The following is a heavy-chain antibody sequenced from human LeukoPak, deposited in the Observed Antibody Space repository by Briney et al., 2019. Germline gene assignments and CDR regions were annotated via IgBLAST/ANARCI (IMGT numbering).Heavy chain of an antibody. J-gene: IGHJ6*03. CDR2: IKQDGSEK. V-gene: IGHV3-7*01. Sequence: PGGSLRLSCAASGFTFSSYWMSWVRQAPGKGLEWVANIKQDGSEKYYVDSVKGRFTISRDNAKNSLYLQMNSLRAEDTAVYYCARGVGYCSGGSCYPYYYYMDVWGKGTTVTVSS. CDR1: GFTFSSYW. CDR3: ARGVGYCSGGSCYPYYYYMDV. D-gene: IGHD2-15*01.